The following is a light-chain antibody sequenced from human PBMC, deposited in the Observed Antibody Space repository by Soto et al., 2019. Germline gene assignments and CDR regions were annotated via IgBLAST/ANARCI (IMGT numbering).Light chain of an antibody. CDR1: QSISSD. Sequence: EIVMTQSPASLSVSPGERAIVSCRAGQSISSDLAWYQQKPGQAPRLLIYGASTRATGVPSRFSGSGSGTEFILTISSLQSEDFAVYYCQQYGSAPYTFGQETKLEIK. V-gene: IGKV3-15*01. J-gene: IGKJ2*01. CDR3: QQYGSAPYT. CDR2: GAS.